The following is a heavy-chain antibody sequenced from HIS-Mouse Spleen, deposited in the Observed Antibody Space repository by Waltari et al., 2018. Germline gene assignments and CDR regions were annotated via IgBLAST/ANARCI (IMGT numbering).Heavy chain of an antibody. J-gene: IGHJ5*02. Sequence: EVQLVESGGGLVQPGGSLRLSCAASGFTLSSYWMSWVRQAPGKGLEWVANIKQDGSEKYYVDSVKGRFTISRDNAKNSLYLQMNSLRAEDTAVYYCARERRGPGWFDPWGQGTLVTVSS. CDR2: IKQDGSEK. CDR3: ARERRGPGWFDP. CDR1: GFTLSSYW. V-gene: IGHV3-7*01. D-gene: IGHD5-12*01.